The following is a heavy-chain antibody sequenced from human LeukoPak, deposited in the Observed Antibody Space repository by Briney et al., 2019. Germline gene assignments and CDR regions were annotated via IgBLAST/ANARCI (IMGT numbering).Heavy chain of an antibody. D-gene: IGHD2-2*02. CDR1: GYTFTGYY. Sequence: GASVKVSCKASGYTFTGYYMHWVRQAPGQGLEWMGWINPNSGGTNYAQKFQGRVTMTRDTSISTAYMELSRLRSDDTAVYYCARVVPAAINYYYYMDVWGKGTTVTVSS. J-gene: IGHJ6*03. CDR2: INPNSGGT. CDR3: ARVVPAAINYYYYMDV. V-gene: IGHV1-2*02.